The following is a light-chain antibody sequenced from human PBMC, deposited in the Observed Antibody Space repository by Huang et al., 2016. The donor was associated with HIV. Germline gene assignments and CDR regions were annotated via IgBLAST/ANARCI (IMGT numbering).Light chain of an antibody. Sequence: DIEMTQSPPSLSASVGDRVTITCRASQNISNYLNWYQHKPGKVPKLQIYAASTLHSGVPSRFSGSGSGTHFTLTINNLQPEDFAVYYCQQCSSTPRFTFGPGTKVDMK. V-gene: IGKV1-39*01. CDR1: QNISNY. CDR2: AAS. CDR3: QQCSSTPRFT. J-gene: IGKJ3*01.